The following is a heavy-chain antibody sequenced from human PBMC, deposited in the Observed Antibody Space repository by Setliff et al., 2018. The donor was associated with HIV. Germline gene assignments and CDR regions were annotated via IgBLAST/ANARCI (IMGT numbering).Heavy chain of an antibody. V-gene: IGHV4-39*01. CDR3: ARPRAPPGRSWIYYYYLDL. CDR1: GTSISDSNSY. D-gene: IGHD2-2*03. J-gene: IGHJ6*03. Sequence: PSETLSLTCAVYGTSISDSNSYWGWIRQPPGTRLEWLGSIYHSGRTSYDPSLSRRLTISVDTSKNQVALRLSSVTAADTGVYYCARPRAPPGRSWIYYYYLDLWGEGTTVTVSS. CDR2: IYHSGRT.